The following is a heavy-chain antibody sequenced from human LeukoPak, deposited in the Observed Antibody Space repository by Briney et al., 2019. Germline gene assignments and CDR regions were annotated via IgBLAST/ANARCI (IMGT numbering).Heavy chain of an antibody. CDR3: ARDSYGSGSYGY. V-gene: IGHV4-4*02. D-gene: IGHD3-10*01. CDR2: IYYSGST. Sequence: GSLRLSCAASGFIFSNYWMTWVRQAPGKGLEWIGGIYYSGSTSYNPSLKNRVTISVDTSKDQFSLKLSSVTAADTAVYYCARDSYGSGSYGYWGQGTLVTVSS. CDR1: GFIFSNYW. J-gene: IGHJ4*02.